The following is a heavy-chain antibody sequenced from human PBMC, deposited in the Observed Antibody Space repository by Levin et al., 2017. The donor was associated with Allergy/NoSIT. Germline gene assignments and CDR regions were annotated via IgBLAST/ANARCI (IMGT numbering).Heavy chain of an antibody. D-gene: IGHD3-16*01. Sequence: GESLKISCAASGFTFSSYAMSWVRQAPGKGLEWVSAISGSGGSTYYADSVKGRFTISRDNSKNTLYLQMNSLRAEDTAVYYCAKSPPTAGGTGVDYYFDYWGQGTLVTVSS. V-gene: IGHV3-23*01. CDR1: GFTFSSYA. CDR3: AKSPPTAGGTGVDYYFDY. J-gene: IGHJ4*02. CDR2: ISGSGGST.